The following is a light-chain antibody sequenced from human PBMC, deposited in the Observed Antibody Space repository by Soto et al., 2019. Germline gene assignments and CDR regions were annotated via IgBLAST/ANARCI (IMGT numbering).Light chain of an antibody. CDR1: SSDIGAYKF. CDR3: SLYAGTNSVV. V-gene: IGLV2-8*01. J-gene: IGLJ2*01. CDR2: EVS. Sequence: QSVLTQPPSASGSPGQSVAISCTGTSSDIGAYKFVSWYQQHPGKAPKLIIYEVSRRPSGVPDRFSGSKSGNTASLTVSGLLAEDEGDYYCSLYAGTNSVVFGGGTKLTVL.